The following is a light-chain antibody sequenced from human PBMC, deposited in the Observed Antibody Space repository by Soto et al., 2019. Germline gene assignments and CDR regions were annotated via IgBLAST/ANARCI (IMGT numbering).Light chain of an antibody. J-gene: IGLJ2*01. Sequence: QAVVTQPPSASGTPGQRVTISCXGXSXXIGGNIVNWYQQLPGTAPKLLIFGNDQRPSWVPDRFSGSKSGTSASLAISGLQSEDEANYYCAAWDDSLNGVVFGGGTKLTVL. V-gene: IGLV1-44*01. CDR3: AAWDDSLNGVV. CDR1: SXXIGGNI. CDR2: GND.